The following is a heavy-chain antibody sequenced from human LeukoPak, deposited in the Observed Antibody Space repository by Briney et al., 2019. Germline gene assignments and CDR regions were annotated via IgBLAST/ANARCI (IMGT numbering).Heavy chain of an antibody. J-gene: IGHJ2*01. D-gene: IGHD3-3*01. CDR3: AREGAWSGYFDL. V-gene: IGHV4-59*01. CDR1: GGSISSYY. Sequence: SETLSLTCNVSGGSISSYYWSWIRQPPGKGLERIGYIHYTGNTNYNPSLKSRVTISVDTSKNQFSLKLSSVTAADTAVYYCAREGAWSGYFDLWGRGTLVTVSS. CDR2: IHYTGNT.